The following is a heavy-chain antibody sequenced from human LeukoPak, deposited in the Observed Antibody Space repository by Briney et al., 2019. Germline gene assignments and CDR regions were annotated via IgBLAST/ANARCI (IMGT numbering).Heavy chain of an antibody. D-gene: IGHD3-3*01. CDR3: ARLYYDFWSGYYVDWFDP. J-gene: IGHJ5*02. CDR1: GFTFSSYG. V-gene: IGHV1-2*02. Sequence: GGSLRLSCAASGFTFSSYGMHWVRQAPGQGLEWMGWINPNSGGTNYAQKFQGRFTMTRDTSISTAYMELSRLRSDDTAVYYCARLYYDFWSGYYVDWFDPWGQGTLVTVSS. CDR2: INPNSGGT.